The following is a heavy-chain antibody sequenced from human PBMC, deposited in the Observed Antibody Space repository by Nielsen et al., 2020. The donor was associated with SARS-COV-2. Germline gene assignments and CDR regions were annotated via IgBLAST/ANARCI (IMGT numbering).Heavy chain of an antibody. Sequence: ASVKVSCKASGYTFTSYDISWVRQAPRQGLEWMGWISAYNGNTNYAQKLQGRVTMTTDTSTSTAYMELRSLRSDDTAVYYCARGDDCTNGVCRYGMDVWGQGTTVTVSS. CDR2: ISAYNGNT. D-gene: IGHD2-8*01. CDR3: ARGDDCTNGVCRYGMDV. J-gene: IGHJ6*02. V-gene: IGHV1-18*01. CDR1: GYTFTSYD.